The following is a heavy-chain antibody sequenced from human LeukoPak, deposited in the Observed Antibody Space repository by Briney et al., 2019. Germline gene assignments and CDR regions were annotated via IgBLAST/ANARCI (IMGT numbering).Heavy chain of an antibody. CDR3: ARGGPDLAREYFQY. D-gene: IGHD5-12*01. CDR1: GGSISTNY. Sequence: PSETLSLTCTVSGGSISTNYWNWIRQPAGKGLEWTGRIYVTGTTYYNPSLKSRLTMSVDASRNQFFLNLSSVTAADTAVYYRARGGPDLAREYFQYWGQGTLVTVS. CDR2: IYVTGTT. V-gene: IGHV4-4*07. J-gene: IGHJ1*01.